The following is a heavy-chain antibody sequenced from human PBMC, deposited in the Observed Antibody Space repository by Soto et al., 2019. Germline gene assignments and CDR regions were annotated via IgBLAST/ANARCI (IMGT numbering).Heavy chain of an antibody. CDR3: ARGREEYYYMDV. V-gene: IGHV4-34*01. J-gene: IGHJ6*03. CDR1: GGSFSGYY. D-gene: IGHD1-26*01. CDR2: INHSGST. Sequence: SETLSLTCAVYGGSFSGYYWSWIRQPPGKGLEWIGEINHSGSTNYNPSLKSRVTKSVDTSKNQFSLKLSSVTAADTAVYYCARGREEYYYMDVWGKGTTVTVSS.